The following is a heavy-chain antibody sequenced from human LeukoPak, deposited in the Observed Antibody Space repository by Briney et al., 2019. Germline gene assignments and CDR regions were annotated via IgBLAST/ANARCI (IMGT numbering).Heavy chain of an antibody. CDR3: AREGSEKYYDFWSGYIDY. J-gene: IGHJ4*02. Sequence: ASVKVSCKASGYTFTSYYMHWVRQAPGQGLEWMGIINPSGGSTSYAQKFQGRVTMTRDTSTSTVYMELSSVTAADTAVYYCAREGSEKYYDFWSGYIDYWGQGTLVTVSS. CDR2: INPSGGST. V-gene: IGHV1-46*01. D-gene: IGHD3-3*01. CDR1: GYTFTSYY.